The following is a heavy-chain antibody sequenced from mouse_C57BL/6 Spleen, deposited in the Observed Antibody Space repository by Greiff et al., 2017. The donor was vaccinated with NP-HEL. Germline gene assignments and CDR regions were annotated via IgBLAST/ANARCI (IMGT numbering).Heavy chain of an antibody. J-gene: IGHJ2*01. V-gene: IGHV1-19*01. CDR2: INPYNGGT. D-gene: IGHD1-1*01. CDR3: ARDYYGSSYFDY. Sequence: LVESGASVKMSCKASGYTFTDYYMNWVKQSHGKSLEWIGVINPYNGGTSYNQKFKGKATLTVDKSSSTAYRELNSLTSEDSAVYYCARDYYGSSYFDYWGQGTTLTVSS. CDR1: GYTFTDYY.